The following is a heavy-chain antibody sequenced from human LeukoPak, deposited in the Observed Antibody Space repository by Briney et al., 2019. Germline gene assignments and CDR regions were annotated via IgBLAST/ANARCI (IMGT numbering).Heavy chain of an antibody. V-gene: IGHV4-30-2*01. CDR1: GGSISSGGYS. J-gene: IGHJ4*02. Sequence: SETLSLTCAVSGGSISSGGYSWSWIRQPPGKGLEWIGYIYHSGSTYYNPSLKSRVTISVDRSKNQFSMKLSSATAADTAVYYCARFVAWYFDYWGQGTLVTVSS. CDR2: IYHSGST. CDR3: ARFVAWYFDY.